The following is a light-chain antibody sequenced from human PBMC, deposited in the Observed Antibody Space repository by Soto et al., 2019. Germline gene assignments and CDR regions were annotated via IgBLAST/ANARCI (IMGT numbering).Light chain of an antibody. Sequence: QSVLTQPPSVSGAPGQRVTISCTGSSSNIGAGYDVHWYQQLPGTAPKLLIYGNSNRPSGVPDRFSGSKSGTSASLAITGLQAEDEADYYCGSYGSTSTFYVVFGGGTKLTVL. CDR2: GNS. J-gene: IGLJ2*01. V-gene: IGLV1-40*01. CDR1: SSNIGAGYD. CDR3: GSYGSTSTFYVV.